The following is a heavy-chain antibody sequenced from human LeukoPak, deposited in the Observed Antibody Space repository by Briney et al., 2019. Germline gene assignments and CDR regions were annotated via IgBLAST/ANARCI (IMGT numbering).Heavy chain of an antibody. CDR2: ISSSGSTI. CDR1: GSTFSSYE. Sequence: GGSLRLSCAASGSTFSSYEMNWVRQAPGKGLEWVSYISSSGSTIYYADSVKDRFTISRDNAKNSLYLQMNSLRAEDTAVYYCAELGITMIGGVWGKGTTVTISS. J-gene: IGHJ6*04. D-gene: IGHD3-10*02. V-gene: IGHV3-48*03. CDR3: AELGITMIGGV.